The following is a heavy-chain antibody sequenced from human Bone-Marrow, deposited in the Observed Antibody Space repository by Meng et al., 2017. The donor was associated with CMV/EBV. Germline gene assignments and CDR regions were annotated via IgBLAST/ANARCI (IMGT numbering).Heavy chain of an antibody. CDR1: GFTFSSYS. D-gene: IGHD1-1*01. CDR3: AHWNEGMDV. Sequence: GESLKISCAASGFTFSSYSMNWVRQAPGKGLEWVSSISSSSSYIYYADPVKGRFTISSKHAKNSLYLQMNILRAEDTAVYYCAHWNEGMDVWGQGTTVTVSS. V-gene: IGHV3-21*01. J-gene: IGHJ6*02. CDR2: ISSSSSYI.